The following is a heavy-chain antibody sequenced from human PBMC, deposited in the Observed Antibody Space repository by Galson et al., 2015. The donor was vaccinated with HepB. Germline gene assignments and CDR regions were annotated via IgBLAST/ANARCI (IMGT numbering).Heavy chain of an antibody. J-gene: IGHJ6*02. V-gene: IGHV3-53*01. CDR2: IYSGGST. D-gene: IGHD1-26*01. Sequence: SLRLSCAASGFAVSSNYMSWVRQAPGKGLEWVSVIYSGGSTYYADSVKGRFTISRDNSKNTLYLQMNSLRAEDTAVYYCARDSPSGAAYYYYYGMDVWGQGTTVTASS. CDR1: GFAVSSNY. CDR3: ARDSPSGAAYYYYYGMDV.